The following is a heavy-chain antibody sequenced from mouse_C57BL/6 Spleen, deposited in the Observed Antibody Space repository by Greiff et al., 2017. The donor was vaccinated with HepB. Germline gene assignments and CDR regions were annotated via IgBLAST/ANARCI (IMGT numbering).Heavy chain of an antibody. D-gene: IGHD1-1*01. CDR2: IYPRSGNT. CDR1: GYTFTSYG. J-gene: IGHJ4*01. Sequence: QVQLQQSGAELARPGASVKLSCKASGYTFTSYGISWVKQRTGQGLEWIGEIYPRSGNTYYNEKFKGKATLTADKSSSTAYMELRSLTSEDSAVYFSAREIYYYGSSSYYYAMDYWGQGTSVTVSS. CDR3: AREIYYYGSSSYYYAMDY. V-gene: IGHV1-81*01.